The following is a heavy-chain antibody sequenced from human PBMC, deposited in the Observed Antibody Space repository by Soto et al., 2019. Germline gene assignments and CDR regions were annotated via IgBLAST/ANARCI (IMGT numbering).Heavy chain of an antibody. CDR1: GGSISSYY. CDR2: IYYSGST. Sequence: KPSETLSLTCTVSGGSISSYYWSWIRQPPGKGLEWIGYIYYSGSTNYNPSLKSRVTISVDTSKNQFSLKLSSVTAADTAVYYCARGKGDIVANLADIYYYYYYYYMDVWGKGTTVTVSS. J-gene: IGHJ6*03. CDR3: ARGKGDIVANLADIYYYYYYYYMDV. V-gene: IGHV4-59*01. D-gene: IGHD5-12*01.